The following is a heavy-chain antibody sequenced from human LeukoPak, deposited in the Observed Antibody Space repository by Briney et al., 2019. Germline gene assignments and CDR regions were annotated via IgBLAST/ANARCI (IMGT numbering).Heavy chain of an antibody. CDR3: AKNPRYFDWLLLPADFDY. CDR1: GFTFSSYS. CDR2: ISSSSSYI. Sequence: GGSLRLSCAASGFTFSSYSMNWVRQAPGKGLEWVSSISSSSSYIYYADSVKGRFTISRDNSKNTLYLQMNSLRAEDTAVYYCAKNPRYFDWLLLPADFDYWGQGTLVTVSS. D-gene: IGHD3-9*01. V-gene: IGHV3-21*04. J-gene: IGHJ4*02.